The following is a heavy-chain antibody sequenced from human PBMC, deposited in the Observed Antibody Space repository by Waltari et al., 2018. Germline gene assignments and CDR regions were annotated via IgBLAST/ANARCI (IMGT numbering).Heavy chain of an antibody. CDR1: GSSISSGYY. CDR3: ASCVAVAGVVY. J-gene: IGHJ4*02. V-gene: IGHV4-38-2*01. Sequence: QVQLQESGPGLVKPSEPLSLTCAVSGSSISSGYYWGWIRQPPGKGLEWIGSIYHSGSTYYNPSLKSRVTISVDTSKNQFSLKLSSVTAADTAVYYCASCVAVAGVVYWGQGTLVTVSS. CDR2: IYHSGST. D-gene: IGHD6-19*01.